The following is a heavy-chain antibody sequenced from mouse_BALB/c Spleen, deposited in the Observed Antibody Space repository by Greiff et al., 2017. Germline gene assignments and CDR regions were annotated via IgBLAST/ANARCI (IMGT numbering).Heavy chain of an antibody. V-gene: IGHV1S81*02. Sequence: VQLQQPGAELVKPGASVKLSCKASGYTFTSYWMHWVKQRPGQGLEWIGEINPSNGRTNYNQKFKDKATLTADKSSSTAYMQLSSLTSEDSAVYYCARRGDGYFDVWGAGTTVTVSS. CDR2: INPSNGRT. CDR3: ARRGDGYFDV. D-gene: IGHD3-3*01. CDR1: GYTFTSYW. J-gene: IGHJ1*01.